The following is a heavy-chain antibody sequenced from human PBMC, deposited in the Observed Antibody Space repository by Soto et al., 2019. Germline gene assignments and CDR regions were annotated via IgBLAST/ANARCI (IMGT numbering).Heavy chain of an antibody. Sequence: XSVKVSCKASGYTFTSYGISLVRQAPGQGLEWMGWISAYNGNTNYAQKLQGRVTMTTDTSTSTAYMELRSLRSDDTAVYYCARDRTVGATRLAFDTWGEGAMVTVSS. CDR3: ARDRTVGATRLAFDT. V-gene: IGHV1-18*01. CDR2: ISAYNGNT. CDR1: GYTFTSYG. D-gene: IGHD1-26*01. J-gene: IGHJ3*02.